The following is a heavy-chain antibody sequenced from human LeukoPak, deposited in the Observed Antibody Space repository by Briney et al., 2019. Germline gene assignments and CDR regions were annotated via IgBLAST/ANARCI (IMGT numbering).Heavy chain of an antibody. CDR3: ARITGYSSSWEFQFDY. CDR2: IYYSGST. CDR1: GGSISSGGYY. J-gene: IGHJ4*02. D-gene: IGHD6-13*01. V-gene: IGHV4-39*01. Sequence: PSETLSLTCTVSGGSISSGGYYWGWIRQPPGKGLEWIGSIYYSGSTYYNPSLKSRVTISVDTSKNQFSLKLSSVTAADTAVYYCARITGYSSSWEFQFDYWGQGTLVTVSS.